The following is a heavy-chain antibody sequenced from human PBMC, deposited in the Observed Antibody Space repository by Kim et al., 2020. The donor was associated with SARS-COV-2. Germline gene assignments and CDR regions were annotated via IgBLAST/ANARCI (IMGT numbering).Heavy chain of an antibody. CDR1: GGSVSSGSYY. V-gene: IGHV4-61*01. D-gene: IGHD4-17*01. J-gene: IGHJ4*02. Sequence: SETLSLTCTVSGGSVSSGSYYWSWIRQPPGKGLEWIGYIYYSGSTNYNPSLKSRVTISVDTSKNQFSLKLSSVTAADTAVYYCARDRYGGNSYWGQGTLV. CDR2: IYYSGST. CDR3: ARDRYGGNSY.